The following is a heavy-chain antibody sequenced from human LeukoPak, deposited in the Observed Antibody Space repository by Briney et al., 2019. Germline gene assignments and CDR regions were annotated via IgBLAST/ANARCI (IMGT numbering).Heavy chain of an antibody. CDR2: INQSGRT. Sequence: SETLSLTCAVYGGSFSDYFWGWIRQPPGKGLEWIGEINQSGRTYYNPSLKSRVTISVDTSKNQFSLNLSSVTAADTAVYYCARDVVVVPAAIHYGMDVWGQGTTVTVSS. CDR1: GGSFSDYF. D-gene: IGHD2-2*01. V-gene: IGHV4-34*01. CDR3: ARDVVVVPAAIHYGMDV. J-gene: IGHJ6*02.